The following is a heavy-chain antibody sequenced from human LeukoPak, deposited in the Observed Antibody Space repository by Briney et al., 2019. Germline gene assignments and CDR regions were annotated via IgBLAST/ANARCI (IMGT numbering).Heavy chain of an antibody. CDR3: ARVQYYYGSERDNWFDP. CDR2: ISADNGNT. V-gene: IGHV1-18*01. J-gene: IGHJ5*02. D-gene: IGHD3-10*01. CDR1: GYTFTSYA. Sequence: GASVKVSCKASGYTFTSYAISWVRQAPGQGLEWMGWISADNGNTDYAQRVQGRVTMTTDTSTSKAYMELRSLRSDDTAVYYCARVQYYYGSERDNWFDPWGQGTLVTVSS.